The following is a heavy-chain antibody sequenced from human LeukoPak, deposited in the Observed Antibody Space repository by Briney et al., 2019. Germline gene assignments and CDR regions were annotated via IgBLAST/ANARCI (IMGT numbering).Heavy chain of an antibody. V-gene: IGHV3-21*01. CDR1: GFTFSSYS. J-gene: IGHJ4*02. D-gene: IGHD6-19*01. CDR3: ARDAGPSSGWHNYFDY. Sequence: GGSLRLSCAASGFTFSSYSMNWVRQAPGKGLEWVSSIRSSSSYIYYADSVKGRFTISRDNAKNSLYLQINSLRAEDTAVYYCARDAGPSSGWHNYFDYWGQGTLVTVSS. CDR2: IRSSSSYI.